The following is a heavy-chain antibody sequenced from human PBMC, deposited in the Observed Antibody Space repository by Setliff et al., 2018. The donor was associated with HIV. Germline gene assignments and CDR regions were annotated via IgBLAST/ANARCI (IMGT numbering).Heavy chain of an antibody. CDR2: IRYDRSEK. J-gene: IGHJ6*03. Sequence: PGGSLRLSCAASGFTFSNYGMHWVRQAPGKGLEWVAYIRYDRSEKHYADSVKGRFTISRDNSQNTLYLQMNSLRPEDTAVYYCAKPVAHHYYYMDVWGKGTTVTVSS. CDR3: AKPVAHHYYYMDV. CDR1: GFTFSNYG. V-gene: IGHV3-30*02.